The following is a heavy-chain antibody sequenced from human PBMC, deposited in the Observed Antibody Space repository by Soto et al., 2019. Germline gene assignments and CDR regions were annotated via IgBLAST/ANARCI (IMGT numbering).Heavy chain of an antibody. CDR3: ARDLVVVPAAIGVELDY. D-gene: IGHD2-2*02. Sequence: GGSLRLSCAASGFTFSSYWMHWVRQAPGKGLVWVSRINSDGSSTSYADSVKGRFTISRDNAKNTLYLQMNSLRAEDTAVYYCARDLVVVPAAIGVELDYWGQGTLVTVSS. CDR1: GFTFSSYW. CDR2: INSDGSST. V-gene: IGHV3-74*01. J-gene: IGHJ4*02.